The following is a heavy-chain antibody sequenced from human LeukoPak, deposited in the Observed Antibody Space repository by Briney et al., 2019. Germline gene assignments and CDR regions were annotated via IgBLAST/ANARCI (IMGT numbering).Heavy chain of an antibody. Sequence: SETLSLTRTVSGGSISSYYWSWIRQPPGKGLEWIGYIYYSGSTNYNPSLKSRVTISVDTSKNQFSLKLSSVTAANTAVYYCARAGHSSGYYYYMDVWGKGTTVTVSS. CDR2: IYYSGST. V-gene: IGHV4-59*01. J-gene: IGHJ6*03. CDR3: ARAGHSSGYYYYMDV. CDR1: GGSISSYY. D-gene: IGHD6-19*01.